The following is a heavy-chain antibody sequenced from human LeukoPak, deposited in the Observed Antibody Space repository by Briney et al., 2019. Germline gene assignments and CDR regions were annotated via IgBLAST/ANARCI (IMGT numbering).Heavy chain of an antibody. CDR2: IYYSGST. D-gene: IGHD2-21*02. Sequence: SETLSLTCAVYGGSFSGYYWGWIRQPPGKGLEWIGSIYYSGSTYYNPSLKSRVTISVDMSKNQFSLKLSSVTAADTAVYYCARGHTVTANFDYWGQGTLVTVSS. J-gene: IGHJ4*02. CDR1: GGSFSGYY. CDR3: ARGHTVTANFDY. V-gene: IGHV4-34*01.